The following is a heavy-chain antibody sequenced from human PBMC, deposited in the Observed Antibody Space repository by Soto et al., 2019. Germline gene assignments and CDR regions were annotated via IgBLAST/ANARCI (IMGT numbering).Heavy chain of an antibody. V-gene: IGHV4-39*01. D-gene: IGHD3-16*01. CDR2: IYYSGET. CDR3: ARHGGGFDY. J-gene: IGHJ4*01. CDR1: GGSININYYY. Sequence: SETLSLTCTVSGGSININYYYWGWVRQPPGKGPDWIGSIYYSGETYSNPSLRSRVTISKDTSKNQISLKLSSVTAADTAIYYCARHGGGFDYWGHGALVTVSS.